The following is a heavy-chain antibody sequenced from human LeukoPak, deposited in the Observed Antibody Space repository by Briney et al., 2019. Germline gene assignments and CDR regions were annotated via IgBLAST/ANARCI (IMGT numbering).Heavy chain of an antibody. J-gene: IGHJ6*02. V-gene: IGHV4-4*07. D-gene: IGHD3-10*01. Sequence: SETLSLTCTVSGGSISSYYWSWIRQPPGKGLEWIGRIYTSGSTNYNPSLKSRVTMSVDTSKNQFSLKLSSVTAADTAVYYCARERVTMVRGVIVIYYGMDVWGQGTTVTVSS. CDR1: GGSISSYY. CDR2: IYTSGST. CDR3: ARERVTMVRGVIVIYYGMDV.